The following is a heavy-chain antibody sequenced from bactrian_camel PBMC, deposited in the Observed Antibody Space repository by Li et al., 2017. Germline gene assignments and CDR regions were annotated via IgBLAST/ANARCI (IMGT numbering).Heavy chain of an antibody. Sequence: VQLVESGGGLAQPGGSLRLSCVASGFEFKDEWMHWVRQAPGKGLEWVATITHSGNAGFVDSVKGRFTVSRDDAKNTLYLQLNSQETEDTAMYYCTPYNAYVFSNWGQGTQVTVS. D-gene: IGHD4*01. V-gene: IGHV3S1*01. J-gene: IGHJ4*01. CDR3: TPYNAYVFSN. CDR2: TITHSGNA. CDR1: GFEFKDEW.